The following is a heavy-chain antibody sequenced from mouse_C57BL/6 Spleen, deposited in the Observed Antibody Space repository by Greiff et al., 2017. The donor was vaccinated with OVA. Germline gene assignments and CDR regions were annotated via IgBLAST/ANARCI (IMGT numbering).Heavy chain of an antibody. CDR3: ARYRVTTGRYAMDD. J-gene: IGHJ4*01. CDR2: IRNKANGYTT. CDR1: GFTFTDYY. Sequence: EVHLVESGGGLVQPGGSLSLSRAASGFTFTDYYMSWVRPPPGTSLEWLGFIRNKANGYTTEYSASVKGRFTISRANSQSILYLQVIALRAEDSATYYCARYRVTTGRYAMDDWGQGTSVTVSS. V-gene: IGHV7-3*01. D-gene: IGHD2-2*01.